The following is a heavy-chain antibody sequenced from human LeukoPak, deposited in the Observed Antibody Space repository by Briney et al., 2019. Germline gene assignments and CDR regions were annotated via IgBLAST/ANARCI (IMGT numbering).Heavy chain of an antibody. CDR1: GYTLTELS. V-gene: IGHV1-24*01. J-gene: IGHJ4*02. CDR2: FDPEDGET. D-gene: IGHD3-22*01. CDR3: ATEDLYYYDSSGYYAPPAN. Sequence: ASVKVSCKVSGYTLTELSMHWVRQAPGKGLEWMGGFDPEDGETIYAQKFQGRVTMTEDTSTDTAYMELSSLRSEDTAVYYCATEDLYYYDSSGYYAPPANWGRGTLVTVSS.